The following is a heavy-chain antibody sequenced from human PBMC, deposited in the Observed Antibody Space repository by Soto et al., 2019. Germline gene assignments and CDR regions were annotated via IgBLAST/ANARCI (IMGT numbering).Heavy chain of an antibody. J-gene: IGHJ6*03. CDR1: GGSFSGYQ. CDR3: ARGLILWFGELSRRGGYYYCMDV. D-gene: IGHD3-10*01. Sequence: PSETLSLTCAVYGGSFSGYQWTWIRQTPGKGLEWIGEINDSGNINYNPSLKSRVTILVDTAKKQISLKLSSVTAADTAVYYCARGLILWFGELSRRGGYYYCMDVWGKGTSVTVSS. CDR2: INDSGNI. V-gene: IGHV4-34*01.